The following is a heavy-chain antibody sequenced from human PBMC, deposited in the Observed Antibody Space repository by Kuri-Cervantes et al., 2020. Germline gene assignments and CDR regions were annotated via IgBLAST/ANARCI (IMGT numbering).Heavy chain of an antibody. CDR2: MNPNSGNT. Sequence: ASVKVSCKASGYTFTSYDINWVRQATGQGLEWMGWMNPNSGNTGYAQKFQGRVTMTRNTSISTAYMELSSLRSEDTAVYYCARVNGYYYYMDVWGKGTTVIVSS. J-gene: IGHJ6*03. V-gene: IGHV1-8*01. CDR3: ARVNGYYYYMDV. CDR1: GYTFTSYD.